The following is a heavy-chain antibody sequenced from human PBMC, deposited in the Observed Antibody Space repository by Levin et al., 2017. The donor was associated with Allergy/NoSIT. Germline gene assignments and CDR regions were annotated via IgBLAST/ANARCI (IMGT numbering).Heavy chain of an antibody. Sequence: SETLSLTCAVSGGSISSSNWWSWVRQPPGKGLEWIGEIYHSGSTNYNPSLKSRVTISVDKSKNQFSPKLSSVTAADTAVYYCARAPSYSSSWGYFDYWGQGTLVTVSS. CDR1: GGSISSSNW. V-gene: IGHV4-4*02. D-gene: IGHD6-13*01. CDR2: IYHSGST. CDR3: ARAPSYSSSWGYFDY. J-gene: IGHJ4*02.